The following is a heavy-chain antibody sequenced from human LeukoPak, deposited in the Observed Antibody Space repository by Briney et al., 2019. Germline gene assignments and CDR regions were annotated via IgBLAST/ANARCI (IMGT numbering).Heavy chain of an antibody. CDR1: GGSISSGNYY. Sequence: PSQTLSLTCTVSGGSISSGNYYWSWIRQPAGKGLEWIGRIYTSGSTNYNPSLKSRVTISVDTSKNQLSLKLSSVTAADTAVYYCARGRATVTLDYWGQGTLVTVSS. D-gene: IGHD4-17*01. V-gene: IGHV4-61*02. CDR2: IYTSGST. J-gene: IGHJ4*02. CDR3: ARGRATVTLDY.